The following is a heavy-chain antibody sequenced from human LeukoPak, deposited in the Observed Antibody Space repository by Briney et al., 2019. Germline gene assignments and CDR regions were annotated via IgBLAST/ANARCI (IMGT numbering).Heavy chain of an antibody. V-gene: IGHV3-30*01. Sequence: GGSLRLSCAASGFTFSSYAMHWVRQAPGNGLEWVAVISYDGSNKYYADSVKGRFTISRDNSKNTLYLQMNSLRAEDTAVYYCAAPMVRGVIFAAFDIWGQGTMVTVSS. CDR3: AAPMVRGVIFAAFDI. D-gene: IGHD3-10*01. CDR2: ISYDGSNK. J-gene: IGHJ3*02. CDR1: GFTFSSYA.